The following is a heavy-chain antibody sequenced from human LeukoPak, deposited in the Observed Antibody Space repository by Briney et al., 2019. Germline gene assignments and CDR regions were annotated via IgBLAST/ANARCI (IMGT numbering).Heavy chain of an antibody. CDR3: ARIYYSRFDP. J-gene: IGHJ5*02. V-gene: IGHV4-4*07. Sequence: SQTLSLTCTVSGGSISSYYWSWIRQPAGKGLEWIGRINTSGSTNYNPSLKSRVTMSVDTSKNQFSLKLNSVTAADTAVYYCARIYYSRFDPWGQGTLVTVSS. CDR2: INTSGST. D-gene: IGHD3-10*01. CDR1: GGSISSYY.